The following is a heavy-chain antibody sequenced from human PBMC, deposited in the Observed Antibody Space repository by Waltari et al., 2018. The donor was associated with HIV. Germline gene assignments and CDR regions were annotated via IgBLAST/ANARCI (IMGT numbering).Heavy chain of an antibody. CDR3: VRDSFGFDI. Sequence: QVRLQQSGPGVMKTSQTLSLTCDFSRDSLSSKTAAWNWVRWSPSRGLEWLGKTFYRSEWRFDYATPLKGRLSISVDIPKNQFSLHLTSLTTEDTATYYCVRDSFGFDIWGQGT. J-gene: IGHJ4*03. CDR1: RDSLSSKTAA. V-gene: IGHV6-1*01. D-gene: IGHD3-10*01. CDR2: TFYRSEWRF.